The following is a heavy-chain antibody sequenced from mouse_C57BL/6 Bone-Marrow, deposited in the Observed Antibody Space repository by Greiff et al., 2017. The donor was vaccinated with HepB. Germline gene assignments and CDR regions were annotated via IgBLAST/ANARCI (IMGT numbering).Heavy chain of an antibody. Sequence: EVQGVESGGGLVKPGGSLKLSCAASGFTFSSYAMSWVRQTPEKRLEWVATISDGGSYTYYPDNVKGRFTLSRDNAKNNLYLQMSHLKSEDTAMYYCARDNYEDFAYWGQGTTLTVSS. D-gene: IGHD2-1*01. CDR2: ISDGGSYT. CDR1: GFTFSSYA. J-gene: IGHJ2*01. CDR3: ARDNYEDFAY. V-gene: IGHV5-4*01.